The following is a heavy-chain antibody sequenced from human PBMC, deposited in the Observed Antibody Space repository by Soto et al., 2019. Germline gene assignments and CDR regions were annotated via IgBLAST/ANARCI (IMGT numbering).Heavy chain of an antibody. J-gene: IGHJ5*02. Sequence: ASVTVSCKASVYTFTSYGMSWVRQAPGQGLEWMGWISAYNGNTNYAQKLQGRVTMTTDTSTSTAYMELRSLRSDDTAVYYCARESAVAALDPWGQGTLVTVSS. V-gene: IGHV1-18*01. D-gene: IGHD6-19*01. CDR2: ISAYNGNT. CDR1: VYTFTSYG. CDR3: ARESAVAALDP.